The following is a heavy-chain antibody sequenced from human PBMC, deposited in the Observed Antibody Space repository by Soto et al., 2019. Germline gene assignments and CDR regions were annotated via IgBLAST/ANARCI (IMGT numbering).Heavy chain of an antibody. CDR2: IYYSGST. J-gene: IGHJ5*02. CDR3: GRGVFP. Sequence: QVQLQESGPGLVKPSQTLSLTCTVSGGSITSGGYYWTWIRQHPGKGLEWIGYIYYSGSTYYNPSLKSRVTLPVDTSKNQFSLKLSSVTAAEAAVYYCGRGVFPWGQGTLVTVSS. V-gene: IGHV4-31*03. CDR1: GGSITSGGYY.